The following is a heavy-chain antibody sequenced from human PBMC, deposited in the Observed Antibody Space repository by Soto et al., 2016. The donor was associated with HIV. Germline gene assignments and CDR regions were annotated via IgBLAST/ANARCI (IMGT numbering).Heavy chain of an antibody. D-gene: IGHD5-18*01. Sequence: QVQLQESGPGLVKPSQTLSLTCTVSGASISSGGYYWNWIRQYPGKGLDWIGYISYSGSTYYNPSLKSRVTISEDTSKNQFSLKLSSVTAADTAVYYCAGVKGYSYGYWYFDLWGRGTLVAVSS. V-gene: IGHV4-31*03. CDR3: AGVKGYSYGYWYFDL. J-gene: IGHJ2*01. CDR1: GASISSGGYY. CDR2: ISYSGST.